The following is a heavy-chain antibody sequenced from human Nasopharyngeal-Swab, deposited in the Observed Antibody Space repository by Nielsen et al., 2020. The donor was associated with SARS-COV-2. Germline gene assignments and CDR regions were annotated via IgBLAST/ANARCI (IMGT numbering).Heavy chain of an antibody. CDR1: GLTFSGSA. CDR2: IRSKANSYAT. CDR3: TRGPPYTDTYWDAFDI. J-gene: IGHJ3*02. Sequence: GGSLRLSCAASGLTFSGSAMHWVRQASGKGLEWVGRIRSKANSYATAYAASVKGRFTISRDDSKNTAYLQMNSLKTEDTAVYYCTRGPPYTDTYWDAFDIWGQGTMVSVSS. D-gene: IGHD2-8*02. V-gene: IGHV3-73*01.